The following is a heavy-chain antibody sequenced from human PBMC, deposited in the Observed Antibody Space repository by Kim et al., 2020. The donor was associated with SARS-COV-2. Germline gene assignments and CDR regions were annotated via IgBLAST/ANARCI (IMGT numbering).Heavy chain of an antibody. CDR3: ARSTVVTPYSY. CDR2: INHSGST. V-gene: IGHV4-34*01. CDR1: GGSFSGYY. J-gene: IGHJ4*02. Sequence: SETLSLTCAVYGGSFSGYYWSWIRQPPGKGLEWIGEINHSGSTNYNPSLKSRVTISVDTSKNQFSLKLSSVTAADTAVYYCARSTVVTPYSYWGQGTLVTVSS. D-gene: IGHD2-21*02.